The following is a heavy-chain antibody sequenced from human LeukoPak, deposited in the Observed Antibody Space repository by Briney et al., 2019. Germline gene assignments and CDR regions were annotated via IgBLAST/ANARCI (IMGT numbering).Heavy chain of an antibody. CDR1: GYTFTSYG. CDR3: ARGTGRGSGSYRSYYYYMDV. J-gene: IGHJ6*03. CDR2: MNPNSGNT. D-gene: IGHD3-10*01. Sequence: ASVKVSCKASGYTFTSYGINWVRQATGQGLEWMGWMNPNSGNTGYAQKFQGRVTMTRNTSISTAYMELSSLRSEDTAVYYCARGTGRGSGSYRSYYYYMDVWGKGTTVTISS. V-gene: IGHV1-8*01.